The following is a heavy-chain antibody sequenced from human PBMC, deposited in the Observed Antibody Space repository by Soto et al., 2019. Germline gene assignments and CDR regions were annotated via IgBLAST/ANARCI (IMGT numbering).Heavy chain of an antibody. CDR1: GFTFSSYA. Sequence: GGSLRLSCAASGFTFSSYAMSWVRQAPGKGLEWVSAISSSGGSTYYPDSVKGRFTISRDNSKNTLFLQMNSLRAEDTAVYYCTNRKLPTRPWGPAFDVWGQGTIVTVSS. CDR3: TNRKLPTRPWGPAFDV. D-gene: IGHD6-6*01. V-gene: IGHV3-23*01. CDR2: ISSSGGST. J-gene: IGHJ3*01.